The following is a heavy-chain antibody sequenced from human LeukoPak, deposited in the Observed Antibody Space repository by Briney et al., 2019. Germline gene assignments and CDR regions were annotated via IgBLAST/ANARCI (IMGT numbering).Heavy chain of an antibody. CDR2: IYYSGST. J-gene: IGHJ4*02. CDR1: GGSISSGDYY. D-gene: IGHD4-17*01. CDR3: ARVYHGDYSERAFDY. V-gene: IGHV4-30-4*01. Sequence: SETLSLTCTVSGGSISSGDYYWSWIRQPPGKGLEWIGYIYYSGSTYYNPSLKSRVTISADTSKNQFSLKLSSVTAADTAVHYCARVYHGDYSERAFDYWGQGTLVTVSS.